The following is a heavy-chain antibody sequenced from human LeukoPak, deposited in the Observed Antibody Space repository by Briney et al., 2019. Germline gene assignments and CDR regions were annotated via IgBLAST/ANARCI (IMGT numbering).Heavy chain of an antibody. J-gene: IGHJ4*02. CDR3: ARGSPVGRYYDSSGYLRFDY. D-gene: IGHD3-22*01. CDR2: IYYSGTT. Sequence: SETLSLTCTVSGGSISSYYWSWIRQPPGKGLEWIGYIYYSGTTNYNPSLKSRVTISVDTSKNQFSLKLSSVTAADTAVYYCARGSPVGRYYDSSGYLRFDYWGQGTLVTVSS. V-gene: IGHV4-59*12. CDR1: GGSISSYY.